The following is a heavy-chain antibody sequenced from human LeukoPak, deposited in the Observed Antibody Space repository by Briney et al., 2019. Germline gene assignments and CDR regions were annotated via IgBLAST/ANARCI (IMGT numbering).Heavy chain of an antibody. D-gene: IGHD3-22*01. CDR2: LSGSGGST. V-gene: IGHV3-23*01. J-gene: IGHJ5*02. CDR1: GFTFSSYA. Sequence: GGSLRLSCAASGFTFSSYAMTWVRQAPGKGLEWVSALSGSGGSTFYADSVKGRFTISRDNSKNTLYLQMNSLRAEDTAVYYCAKDQEIVVVIKGNWFDPWGQGTLVTVSS. CDR3: AKDQEIVVVIKGNWFDP.